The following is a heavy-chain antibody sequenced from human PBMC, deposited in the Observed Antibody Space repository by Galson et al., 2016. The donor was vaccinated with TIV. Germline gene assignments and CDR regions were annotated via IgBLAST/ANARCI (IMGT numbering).Heavy chain of an antibody. D-gene: IGHD7-27*01. J-gene: IGHJ4*02. CDR3: ARMGPINWGSVDD. Sequence: QSGAEVKKPGESLKISCKGSGYIFTNYWIAWVRQMPGEGLEWMGIIYPGDSDTRYSPSFQGQVTISADKSISTAYLRWSSLKASDTARYYCARMGPINWGSVDDWGQGNLVTVSS. CDR2: IYPGDSDT. V-gene: IGHV5-51*01. CDR1: GYIFTNYW.